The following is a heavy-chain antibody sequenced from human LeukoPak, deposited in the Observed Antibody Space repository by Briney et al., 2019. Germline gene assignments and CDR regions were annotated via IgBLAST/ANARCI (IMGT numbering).Heavy chain of an antibody. CDR1: GGTFSSYA. CDR3: ARAPEYSSSWYGPYYYYYMDV. D-gene: IGHD6-13*01. J-gene: IGHJ6*03. CDR2: IIPIFGTA. V-gene: IGHV1-69*05. Sequence: ASVKVSCKASGGTFSSYAISWVRQAPGQGLEWMGGIIPIFGTANYAQKLQGRVTMTTDTSTSTAYMELRSLRSDDTAVYYCARAPEYSSSWYGPYYYYYMDVWGKGTTVTVSS.